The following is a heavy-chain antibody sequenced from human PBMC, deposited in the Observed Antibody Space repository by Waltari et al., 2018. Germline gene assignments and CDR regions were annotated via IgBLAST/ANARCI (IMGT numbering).Heavy chain of an antibody. V-gene: IGHV3-48*04. Sequence: EVQLVESGGGLVQPGGSLRLSCAASGFTFSSYSMNWVRPAPGKGLEWVSYISSSSSTIYYADSVKGRFTISRDNAKNSLYLQMNSLRAEDTAVYYCAREREWELYSIAFDIWGQGTMVTVSS. CDR1: GFTFSSYS. CDR3: AREREWELYSIAFDI. D-gene: IGHD1-26*01. CDR2: ISSSSSTI. J-gene: IGHJ3*02.